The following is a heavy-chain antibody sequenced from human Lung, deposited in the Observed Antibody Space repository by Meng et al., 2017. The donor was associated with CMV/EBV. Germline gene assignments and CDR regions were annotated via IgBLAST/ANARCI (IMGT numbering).Heavy chain of an antibody. J-gene: IGHJ6*02. D-gene: IGHD3-3*01. CDR1: SGGSYY. Sequence: SGGSYYWSWIRQPPGKGLEWIGYIYYSGSTNYNPPLKSRVTISVDTSKNQFSLKLSSVTAADTAVYYCARVESATIFSYYYYGMDVWGQGTTVTVSS. V-gene: IGHV4-61*01. CDR2: IYYSGST. CDR3: ARVESATIFSYYYYGMDV.